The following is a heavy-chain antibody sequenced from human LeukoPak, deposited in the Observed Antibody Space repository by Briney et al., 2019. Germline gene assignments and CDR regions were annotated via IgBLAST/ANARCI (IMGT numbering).Heavy chain of an antibody. CDR1: GGSISTDSYY. J-gene: IGHJ3*02. D-gene: IGHD3-22*01. CDR3: ARDGNYQHRSGHYYVEAFDI. V-gene: IGHV4-61*02. CDR2: IYSSGSS. Sequence: PSQTLSLXCSVSGGSISTDSYYWNWIRQPAGKGLEWIGRIYSSGSSNYNPSLKSRVTLSVDASKNQISLKLSSVTAADTAVYYCARDGNYQHRSGHYYVEAFDIWGQGTMVTVSS.